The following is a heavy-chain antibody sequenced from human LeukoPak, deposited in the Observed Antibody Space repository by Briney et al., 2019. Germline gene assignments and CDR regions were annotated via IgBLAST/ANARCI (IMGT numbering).Heavy chain of an antibody. D-gene: IGHD3-10*01. Sequence: AAVKVSCKASGYTFSNQYIHWVRRAPGQGLEWMGIINPNGGTTSNAQKFQGRVTMTTDTSRSTVYMELSSLRSEDTAVYYCARGSTSGFDYRGPGTLVTVSS. J-gene: IGHJ4*02. CDR2: INPNGGTT. CDR3: ARGSTSGFDY. CDR1: GYTFSNQY. V-gene: IGHV1-46*01.